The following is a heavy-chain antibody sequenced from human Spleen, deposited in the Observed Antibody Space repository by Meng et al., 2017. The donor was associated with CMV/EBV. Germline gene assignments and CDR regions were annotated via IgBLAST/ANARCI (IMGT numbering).Heavy chain of an antibody. CDR3: ARSGSVPTTTVTLFDP. Sequence: YTFTDYFMHWVRQAPGQGLEWMGWIDPDSGGTNYTQNFQGRVTMTRDTSIGTAYMELSSLRSDDTAVYYCARSGSVPTTTVTLFDPWGQGTLVTVSS. V-gene: IGHV1-2*02. CDR2: IDPDSGGT. CDR1: YTFTDYF. J-gene: IGHJ5*02. D-gene: IGHD4-11*01.